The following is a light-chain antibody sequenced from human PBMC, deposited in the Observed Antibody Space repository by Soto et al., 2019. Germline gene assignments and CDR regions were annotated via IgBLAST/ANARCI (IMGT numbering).Light chain of an antibody. J-gene: IGLJ2*01. Sequence: QSALTQPASVSGSPGQSITISCTGTSSDVGGYDYVSWYQQHPGKAPKIMIYDVRNRPSGISNRFSGSKSGNTASLTISGLQAEDEADYHCSSYTTSSTVLFGGGTKLTVL. V-gene: IGLV2-14*03. CDR3: SSYTTSSTVL. CDR2: DVR. CDR1: SSDVGGYDY.